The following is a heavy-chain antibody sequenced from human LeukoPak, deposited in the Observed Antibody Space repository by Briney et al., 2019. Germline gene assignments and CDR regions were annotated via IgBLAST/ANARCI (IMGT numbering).Heavy chain of an antibody. Sequence: GGSLRLSCAASGFIFDDYAMHWVRQAPGKGLEWVSGISWNSGSIGYADSVKGRFTISRDNAKNSLNLQMNSLRAEDTAVYYCARPSSDWPQPRPFDYWGQGTLVTVSS. CDR2: ISWNSGSI. D-gene: IGHD6-13*01. CDR1: GFIFDDYA. CDR3: ARPSSDWPQPRPFDY. J-gene: IGHJ4*02. V-gene: IGHV3-9*01.